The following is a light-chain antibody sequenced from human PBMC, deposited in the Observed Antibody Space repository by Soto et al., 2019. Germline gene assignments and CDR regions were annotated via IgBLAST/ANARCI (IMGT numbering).Light chain of an antibody. CDR1: QSVSSN. V-gene: IGKV3-15*01. Sequence: EIVMTQSPATLSVSPGERATLSCRASQSVSSNLAWYQQKPGQAPRLLIYCASTRATGIPTRFSGSGSGTEFTLTISSLQSEDFAVYYCQQGETFGQGTKVDIK. CDR2: CAS. CDR3: QQGET. J-gene: IGKJ1*01.